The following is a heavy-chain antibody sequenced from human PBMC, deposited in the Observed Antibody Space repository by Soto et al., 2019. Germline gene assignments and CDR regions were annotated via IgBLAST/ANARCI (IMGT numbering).Heavy chain of an antibody. J-gene: IGHJ6*02. CDR2: ISGYNGNT. V-gene: IGHV1-18*01. CDR3: AIEQTGIGTHYDGMEV. D-gene: IGHD6-13*01. CDR1: GYTFTSYG. Sequence: QVQLVQSEADVKKPGSSVYVSCKASGYTFTSYGINWVRQAPGQGLEWMGWISGYNGNTKYAQKMQGRVTMTTDTASSIAYLELRSLRSADTAGYYCAIEQTGIGTHYDGMEVWGQGPTVTVSS.